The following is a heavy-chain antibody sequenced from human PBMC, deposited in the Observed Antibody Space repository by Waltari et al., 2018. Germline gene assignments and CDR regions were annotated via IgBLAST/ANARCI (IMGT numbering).Heavy chain of an antibody. J-gene: IGHJ5*02. CDR1: GYTFTGYY. CDR3: ARDGGANIVVVPATFDP. Sequence: QVQLVQSGAEVKKPGASVKVSCKASGYTFTGYYMHWVRQAPGQGLEWMGGINPNRGGTNYAKKVQGRVTMTRDTSISTAYMELSRLRSDDTAVYYCARDGGANIVVVPATFDPWGQGTLVTVSS. D-gene: IGHD2-2*01. V-gene: IGHV1-2*02. CDR2: INPNRGGT.